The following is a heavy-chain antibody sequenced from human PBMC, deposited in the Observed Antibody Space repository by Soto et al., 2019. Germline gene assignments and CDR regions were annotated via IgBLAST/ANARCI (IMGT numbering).Heavy chain of an antibody. CDR2: IYYSGST. CDR3: ASLLWFGDSFDY. V-gene: IGHV4-59*08. J-gene: IGHJ4*02. CDR1: GGSISSYY. Sequence: SETLSLTCTVSGGSISSYYWSWIRQPPGKGLEWIGYIYYSGSTNYNPSLKSRVTISVDTSKNQFSLKLSSVTAADTAVYYCASLLWFGDSFDYWGQGTLVTVS. D-gene: IGHD3-10*01.